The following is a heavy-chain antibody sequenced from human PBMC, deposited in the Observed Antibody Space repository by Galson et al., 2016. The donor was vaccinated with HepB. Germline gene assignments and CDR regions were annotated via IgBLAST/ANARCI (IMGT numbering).Heavy chain of an antibody. CDR2: IKSGGNST. Sequence: SCKASGYTFASYYMHWVRQAPGQGLEWMGIIKSGGNSTKYAQKFQGRVTMTSDTSTSTIYMELSSLTSEDTAIYYCVKDGQWSGEGDPFDVWGQGTVVSVSS. D-gene: IGHD3-10*01. CDR1: GYTFASYY. V-gene: IGHV1-46*01. CDR3: VKDGQWSGEGDPFDV. J-gene: IGHJ3*01.